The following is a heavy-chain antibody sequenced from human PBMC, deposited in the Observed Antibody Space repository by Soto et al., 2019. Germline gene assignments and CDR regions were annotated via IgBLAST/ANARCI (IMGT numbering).Heavy chain of an antibody. CDR2: IYYSGST. CDR3: ARHCSSTSCYYYYYYYMDV. V-gene: IGHV4-39*01. CDR1: GGSISSSSYY. D-gene: IGHD2-2*01. Sequence: SETLSLTCTVSGGSISSSSYYWGWIRQPPGKGLEWIGSIYYSGSTYYNPSLKSRVTISVDTSKNQFSLKLSSVTAADTAVYYCARHCSSTSCYYYYYYYMDVWGKGTTVTVSS. J-gene: IGHJ6*03.